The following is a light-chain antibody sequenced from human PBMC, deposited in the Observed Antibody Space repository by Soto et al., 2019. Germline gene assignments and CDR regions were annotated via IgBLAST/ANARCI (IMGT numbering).Light chain of an antibody. J-gene: IGLJ1*01. CDR1: HVGSKR. V-gene: IGLV3-21*02. CDR2: DDS. Sequence: SYELPQPPWVSVASGQTAPLTCARNHVGSKRVLWYQQKPGQAPVLVVYDDSDRPSGIPERFSGSNSGNTATLTISRVEAGDEADYYCQVWDSSSDHYVFGTGTKVT. CDR3: QVWDSSSDHYV.